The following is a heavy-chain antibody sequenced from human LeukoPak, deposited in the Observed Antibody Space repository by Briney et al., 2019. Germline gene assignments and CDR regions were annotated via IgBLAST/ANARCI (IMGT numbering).Heavy chain of an antibody. Sequence: SETLSLTCAVYGVSFSGYYWSWIRQPPGKGLEWIGEINHSGSTNYNPSLKSRVTISVDTSKNQFSLKLSSVTAADTAVYYCARVTISGWYVRRLDYWGQGTLVTVSS. CDR1: GVSFSGYY. CDR2: INHSGST. D-gene: IGHD6-19*01. J-gene: IGHJ4*02. V-gene: IGHV4-34*01. CDR3: ARVTISGWYVRRLDY.